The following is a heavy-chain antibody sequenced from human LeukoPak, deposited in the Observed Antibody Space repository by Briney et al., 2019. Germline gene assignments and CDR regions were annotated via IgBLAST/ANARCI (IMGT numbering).Heavy chain of an antibody. V-gene: IGHV3-30*03. D-gene: IGHD2-15*01. J-gene: IGHJ6*03. Sequence: GGSLRLSCAASGFTFSSYGMHWVRQAPGKGLEWVAVISYDGSNKYYADSVKGRFTISRDNSKNTLYLQMNSLRAEDTAVYYCARNGYCSGGSCLIYYMDVWGKGTTVTVSS. CDR1: GFTFSSYG. CDR3: ARNGYCSGGSCLIYYMDV. CDR2: ISYDGSNK.